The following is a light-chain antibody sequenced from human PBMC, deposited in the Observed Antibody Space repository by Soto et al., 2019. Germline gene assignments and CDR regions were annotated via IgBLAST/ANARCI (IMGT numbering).Light chain of an antibody. CDR1: STDFVSYNR. Sequence: QSVLTQPPSVSGSPGQSVTISCTGTSTDFVSYNRVSWYQQPPGTAPKLIIYEASNRPSGVPDRFSGSKSGTSASLAITGLQAEDEADYYCQSYDSSLSVVFGGGTKLTVL. CDR3: QSYDSSLSVV. V-gene: IGLV2-18*02. J-gene: IGLJ2*01. CDR2: EAS.